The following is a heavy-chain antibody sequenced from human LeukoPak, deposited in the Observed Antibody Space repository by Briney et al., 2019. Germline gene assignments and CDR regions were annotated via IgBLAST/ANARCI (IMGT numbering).Heavy chain of an antibody. D-gene: IGHD1-26*01. V-gene: IGHV3-23*01. CDR3: AKDGEVGATGVPDY. Sequence: GGSLRLSCAASGLSFSNYAMSWVRQAPGKGLEWVSGISGSGGSTYYADSVKGRFTISRDNSKNTLYLQMNSLRAEDTAVYYCAKDGEVGATGVPDYWGQGTLVTVSS. CDR1: GLSFSNYA. J-gene: IGHJ4*02. CDR2: ISGSGGST.